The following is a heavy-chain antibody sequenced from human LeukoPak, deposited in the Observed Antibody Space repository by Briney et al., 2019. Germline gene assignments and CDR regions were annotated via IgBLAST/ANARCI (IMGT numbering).Heavy chain of an antibody. Sequence: SETLSLTCTVPGGSISSSSYYWGWIRQPPGKGLEWIGSIYYSGSTYYNPSLKSRVTISVDTSKNQFSLKLSSVTAADTAVYYCARSYGSGSYENWFDPWGQGTLVTVSS. V-gene: IGHV4-39*01. CDR2: IYYSGST. CDR1: GGSISSSSYY. J-gene: IGHJ5*02. CDR3: ARSYGSGSYENWFDP. D-gene: IGHD3-10*01.